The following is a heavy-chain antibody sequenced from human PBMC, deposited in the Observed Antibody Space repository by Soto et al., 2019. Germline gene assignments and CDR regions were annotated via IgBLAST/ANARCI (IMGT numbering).Heavy chain of an antibody. V-gene: IGHV4-34*01. CDR1: GGSFSGYS. CDR3: ARGPFVEVPAAIGDYGMDV. Sequence: SETLSLTCAVYGGSFSGYSWSWIRQPPGKGLEWIGEIYHSGSTNYNPSLKSRVTISVDTSKNQFSLKLNSVTAADTAVYYGARGPFVEVPAAIGDYGMDVWGQGTTVTVSS. CDR2: IYHSGST. D-gene: IGHD2-2*02. J-gene: IGHJ6*02.